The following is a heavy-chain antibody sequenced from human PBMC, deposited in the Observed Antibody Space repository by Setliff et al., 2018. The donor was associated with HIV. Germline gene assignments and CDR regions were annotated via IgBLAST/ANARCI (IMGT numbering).Heavy chain of an antibody. CDR3: TRGRKELLFSRRDTGFDY. V-gene: IGHV3-33*01. CDR1: EFTFSSYA. D-gene: IGHD1-7*01. CDR2: IWYDGRSQ. Sequence: PGGSLRLSCAASEFTFSSYAMHWVRQGSGKGLEWVAAIWYDGRSQYYTDSVKGRFTISKDNSKNTLFLQMNSLRTEDTGVYYCTRGRKELLFSRRDTGFDYWGQGTLVTVSS. J-gene: IGHJ4*02.